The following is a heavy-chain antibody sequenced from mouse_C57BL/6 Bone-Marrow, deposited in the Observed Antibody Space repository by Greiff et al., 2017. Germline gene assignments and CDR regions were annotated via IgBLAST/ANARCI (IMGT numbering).Heavy chain of an antibody. J-gene: IGHJ4*01. V-gene: IGHV1-31*01. D-gene: IGHD1-2*01. CDR3: ARRGTIGYDGMDY. CDR1: GYSFTGSY. Sequence: VQLQQSGPELVKPGASVKISCTASGYSFTGSYMHWVKQSPGNILDWIGDIYPYNGVSSYNQKFKGKATLTVDKSSSTAYMELRSLTSEDTAVYNCARRGTIGYDGMDYWGQGTAVTVSS. CDR2: IYPYNGVS.